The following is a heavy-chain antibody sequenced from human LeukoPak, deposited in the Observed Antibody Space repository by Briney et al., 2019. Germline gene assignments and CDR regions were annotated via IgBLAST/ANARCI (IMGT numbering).Heavy chain of an antibody. CDR2: INPNSGGT. D-gene: IGHD1-14*01. CDR3: ARISQPPFDF. J-gene: IGHJ3*01. CDR1: VYTVTVYY. V-gene: IGHV1-2*02. Sequence: ASVKVSCTAAVYTVTVYYIAWMRHAPGQGLEWMGWINPNSGGTNYAQKFQGRVTMTRDTSISTAYMELSRLRSDDTAVYYCARISQPPFDFWGQGTLVTVSS.